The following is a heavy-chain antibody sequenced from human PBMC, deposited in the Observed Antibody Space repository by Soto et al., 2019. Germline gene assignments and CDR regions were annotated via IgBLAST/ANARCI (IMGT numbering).Heavy chain of an antibody. D-gene: IGHD2-15*01. Sequence: EVQLVESGGGLVKPGGSLRLSCAASGFTFSSYSMNWVRQAPGKGLEWVSSISSSSSYIYYADSVKGRFTISRDNAKNSLYLQMNSLRAEDTAVYYCARDPSPVRGAANCFDPWGQGTPVTVSS. CDR2: ISSSSSYI. V-gene: IGHV3-21*01. CDR3: ARDPSPVRGAANCFDP. J-gene: IGHJ5*02. CDR1: GFTFSSYS.